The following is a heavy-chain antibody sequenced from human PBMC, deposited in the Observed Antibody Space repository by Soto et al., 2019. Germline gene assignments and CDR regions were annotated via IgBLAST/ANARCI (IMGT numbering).Heavy chain of an antibody. CDR2: IYYSGST. CDR3: ARDTLRGNSGADY. CDR1: GGRVSSGSYY. V-gene: IGHV4-61*01. D-gene: IGHD5-12*01. Sequence: SETLSLTCTVWGGRVSSGSYYWSCIRKPPGKGLESILYIYYSGSTNYDPSLKSRFTISVDTSKNHLSLKLSSVTAADTAVHHSARDTLRGNSGADYWGQGTLVTVSS. J-gene: IGHJ4*02.